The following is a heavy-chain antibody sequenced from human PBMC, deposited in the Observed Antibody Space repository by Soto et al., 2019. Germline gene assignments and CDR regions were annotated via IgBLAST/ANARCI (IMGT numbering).Heavy chain of an antibody. CDR1: GYTFTSYA. D-gene: IGHD3-22*01. Sequence: QVQLVQSGAEVKKPGASVKGSCKASGYTFTSYAMHWVRQAPGQRLEWMGWINAGNGNTKYSQKFQGRVTITRDTSASTAYMELSSLRSEDTAVYYCASGKLAMLVGYFDYWGQGTLVTVSS. CDR2: INAGNGNT. CDR3: ASGKLAMLVGYFDY. J-gene: IGHJ4*02. V-gene: IGHV1-3*01.